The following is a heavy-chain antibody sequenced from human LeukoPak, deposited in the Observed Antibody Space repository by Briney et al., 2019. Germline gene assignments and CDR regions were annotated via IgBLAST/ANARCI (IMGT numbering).Heavy chain of an antibody. J-gene: IGHJ6*03. V-gene: IGHV4-61*02. CDR2: VYISGDT. CDR3: ARGGTDDYSLDF. CDR1: GPSISSGSYY. D-gene: IGHD1-1*01. Sequence: SQTLSLTCTVSGPSISSGSYYWTWIRQPAGKGLEWIGRVYISGDTNYNPSLKSRVTISVDTSKNQFSLKLSSVTAADTAVYYCARGGTDDYSLDFLGKRTTITVSS.